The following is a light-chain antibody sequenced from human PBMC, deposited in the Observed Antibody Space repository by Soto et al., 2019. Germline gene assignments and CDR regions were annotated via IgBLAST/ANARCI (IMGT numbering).Light chain of an antibody. J-gene: IGKJ4*01. V-gene: IGKV3-15*01. CDR3: QQYNNWPRAT. Sequence: DIVMTKPPATLSLSPGVRATLSCRASQSINSNLAWYQQKPGQAPKLFIFRASSRATGLPARFSASGSGTDFNLTISSLQSEDFAVYYCQQYNNWPRATFGGGTKVDIK. CDR1: QSINSN. CDR2: RAS.